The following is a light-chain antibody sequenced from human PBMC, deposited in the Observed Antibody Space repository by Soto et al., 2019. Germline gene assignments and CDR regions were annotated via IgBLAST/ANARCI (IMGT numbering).Light chain of an antibody. CDR3: QQYYSFPPG. V-gene: IGKV1D-8*03. CDR1: LGISSY. CDR2: AAS. Sequence: VIWMTQSPSLLSASTGDRVTISCRMSLGISSYLAWYQQKPGKAPELLIYAASTLQSGVPSRFSGSGSGTDFTLTISCLQSEDFATYYCQQYYSFPPGFGPGTKVDIK. J-gene: IGKJ3*01.